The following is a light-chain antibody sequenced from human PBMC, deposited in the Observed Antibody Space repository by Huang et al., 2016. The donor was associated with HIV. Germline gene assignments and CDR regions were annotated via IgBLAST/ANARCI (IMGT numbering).Light chain of an antibody. CDR2: AAS. CDR3: QQFSSYSPLT. V-gene: IGKV1-13*02. J-gene: IGKJ4*01. CDR1: QGISNS. Sequence: AIQLTQSPSSRFASVGDRVTITCRAIQGISNSLVWYQQKPGRAPKLRIYAASTLESCVTSRFSVSVSGSDFTLTISSLQPEDSATYNCQQFSSYSPLTFGGGTKVEIK.